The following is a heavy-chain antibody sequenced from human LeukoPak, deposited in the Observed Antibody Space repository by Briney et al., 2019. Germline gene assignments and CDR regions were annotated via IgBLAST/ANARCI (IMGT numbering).Heavy chain of an antibody. V-gene: IGHV3-33*01. D-gene: IGHD2-2*01. J-gene: IGHJ4*02. CDR1: GFTFSNYG. Sequence: GRSLRLSCAASGFTFSNYGMHWVRQAPGKGLEWVAVIWYDGNNKYETDSVKGRFSISRDNSRNTLYLQMNSLRAEDTALYYCARDSSSGTEYLDYWGQGTLVTVSS. CDR3: ARDSSSGTEYLDY. CDR2: IWYDGNNK.